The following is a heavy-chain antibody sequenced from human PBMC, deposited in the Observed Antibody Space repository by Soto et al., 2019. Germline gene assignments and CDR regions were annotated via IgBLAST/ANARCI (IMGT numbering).Heavy chain of an antibody. V-gene: IGHV4-30-2*01. D-gene: IGHD5-12*01. CDR3: ARLHGYNCFDY. Sequence: SHTLSLTCAVSGDSISSGGYYWSWIRQPPGKGLDWIGYIYHNGGTYYKPSLKSRVTISVDRSKNQFSLKLSSVTAADTAVQYCARLHGYNCFDYWGQRTLVTVS. J-gene: IGHJ4*02. CDR1: GDSISSGGYY. CDR2: IYHNGGT.